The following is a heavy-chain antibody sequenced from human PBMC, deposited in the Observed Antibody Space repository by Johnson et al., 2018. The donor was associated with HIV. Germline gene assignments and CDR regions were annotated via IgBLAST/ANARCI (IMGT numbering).Heavy chain of an antibody. D-gene: IGHD2-8*01. CDR3: ARDNIVLMVGGAFDI. CDR2: ISYDGSNK. J-gene: IGHJ3*02. Sequence: QVQLVESRGGVVQPGRSLRLSCAASGFTFSSYAMHWVRQAPGKGLEWVAVISYDGSNKYYADSVKGRFTISRDNSKNTLYLQMNSLRAEDTAVYYCARDNIVLMVGGAFDIWGQGTMVTVSS. CDR1: GFTFSSYA. V-gene: IGHV3-30-3*01.